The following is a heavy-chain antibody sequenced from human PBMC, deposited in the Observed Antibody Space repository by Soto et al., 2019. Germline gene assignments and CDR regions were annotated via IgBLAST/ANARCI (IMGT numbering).Heavy chain of an antibody. Sequence: SGPTLVNXTQTLTLTCTFSGFSLSTSGVGVGWIRQPPGKALVWLALILWDGDKRYSPSLKSRLTITQDTSKTQVVLTMTHMDPVDTATYYCAHSPYSRSWYGQFDYWGQGTLVTVS. CDR2: ILWDGDK. D-gene: IGHD6-13*01. CDR3: AHSPYSRSWYGQFDY. J-gene: IGHJ4*02. V-gene: IGHV2-5*02. CDR1: GFSLSTSGVG.